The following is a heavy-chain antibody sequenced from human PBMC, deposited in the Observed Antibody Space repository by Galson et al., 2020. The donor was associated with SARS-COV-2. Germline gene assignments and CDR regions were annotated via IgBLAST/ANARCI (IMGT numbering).Heavy chain of an antibody. CDR1: GFTFSNFD. V-gene: IGHV3-33*01. D-gene: IGHD6-19*01. J-gene: IGHJ4*02. Sequence: GESLKNSCAASGFTFSNFDMHWVRQAPGKGLEWVAIIWYDGTTKYYADSVKGRFTISRDNSKNTLYLQMNSLRGEDTAVYYCARGDSGAWYYFTYWGQGTLVTVSS. CDR3: ARGDSGAWYYFTY. CDR2: IWYDGTTK.